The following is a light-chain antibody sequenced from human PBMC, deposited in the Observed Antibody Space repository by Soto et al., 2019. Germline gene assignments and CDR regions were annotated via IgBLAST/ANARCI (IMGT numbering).Light chain of an antibody. CDR1: SSDVGSYNL. Sequence: QSALTQPASVSGSPGQSITISCTGTSSDVGSYNLVSWYQQHPGKAPKLMIYEGSKRPSGVSNRFSGSKSGNTASLTISGLQAEGEADYYCCSSAGSSTWVFGGGTQLTVL. V-gene: IGLV2-23*01. CDR2: EGS. J-gene: IGLJ3*02. CDR3: CSSAGSSTWV.